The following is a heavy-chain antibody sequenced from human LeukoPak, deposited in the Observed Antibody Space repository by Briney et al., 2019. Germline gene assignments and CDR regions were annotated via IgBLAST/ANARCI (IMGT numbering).Heavy chain of an antibody. CDR3: ARVIYGGNSYYFDY. Sequence: ASVKVSCKVSEYTLTELSMHWVRQAPGQGLEWMGIINPSGGSTSYAQKFQGRVTMTRDTPTSTVYMELSSLRSEDTAVYYCARVIYGGNSYYFDYWGQGTLVTVSS. D-gene: IGHD4-23*01. CDR1: EYTLTELS. V-gene: IGHV1-46*01. CDR2: INPSGGST. J-gene: IGHJ4*02.